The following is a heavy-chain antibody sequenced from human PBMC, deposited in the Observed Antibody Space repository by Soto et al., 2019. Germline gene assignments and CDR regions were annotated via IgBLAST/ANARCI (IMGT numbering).Heavy chain of an antibody. Sequence: SETLSLTCAVSGYSISSSNWWGWIRQPPGKGLEWIGYIYYSGSTYYNPSLKSRVTMSVDTSKNQFSLRLSSVTAVDTAVYYCARIDPDYGGNVDYWGQGTLVTVSS. D-gene: IGHD4-17*01. CDR1: GYSISSSNW. CDR3: ARIDPDYGGNVDY. CDR2: IYYSGST. J-gene: IGHJ4*02. V-gene: IGHV4-28*01.